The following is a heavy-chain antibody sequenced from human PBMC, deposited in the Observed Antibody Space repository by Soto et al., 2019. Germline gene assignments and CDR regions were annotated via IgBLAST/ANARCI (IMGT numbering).Heavy chain of an antibody. CDR3: ARGYSSSWYGSNYFGMDV. CDR1: GYTFTSYD. V-gene: IGHV1-8*01. D-gene: IGHD6-13*01. J-gene: IGHJ6*02. Sequence: QVQLVQSGAEVKKPGASVKVSCKASGYTFTSYDINWVRQATGQGLEWMGWMNPNSGDTGYAQKFHGRVTITRETSISTAYMDLSSLRSDDTAVYYCARGYSSSWYGSNYFGMDVWGQGTTVTVSS. CDR2: MNPNSGDT.